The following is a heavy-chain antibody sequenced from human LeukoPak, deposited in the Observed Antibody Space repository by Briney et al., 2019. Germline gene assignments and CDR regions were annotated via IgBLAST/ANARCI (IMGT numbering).Heavy chain of an antibody. Sequence: ASVKVSCKASGHTFTGYYMHWVRQAPGQGLEWMGWINPNSGGTNYAQKFQGWVTMTRDTSISTAYMELSRLRSDDTAVYYCARADCSSTSCYAAYFDYWGQGTLVTVSS. CDR3: ARADCSSTSCYAAYFDY. J-gene: IGHJ4*02. CDR1: GHTFTGYY. D-gene: IGHD2-2*01. CDR2: INPNSGGT. V-gene: IGHV1-2*04.